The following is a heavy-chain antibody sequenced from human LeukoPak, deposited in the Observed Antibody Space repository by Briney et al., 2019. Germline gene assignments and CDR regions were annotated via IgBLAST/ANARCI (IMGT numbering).Heavy chain of an antibody. J-gene: IGHJ3*02. CDR1: GGTFSSYA. CDR3: ATEAQYLDAFDI. D-gene: IGHD2-2*01. V-gene: IGHV1-69*05. Sequence: ASVKVSCKASGGTFSSYAISWVRQAPGQGLEWMGRIIPIFGTANYAQKFQGRVTITTDESTSTAYMELSSLRSEDTAVYYCATEAQYLDAFDIWGQGTMATVSS. CDR2: IIPIFGTA.